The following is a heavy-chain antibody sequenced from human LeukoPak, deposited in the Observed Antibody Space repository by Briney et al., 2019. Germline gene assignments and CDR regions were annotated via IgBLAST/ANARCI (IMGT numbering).Heavy chain of an antibody. Sequence: GGSLRLSCAASGFTFSSYEMNWVRQAPGKGLEWVSVIYSGGSTYYVDSVKGRFTISRDDSKNTLYLQMNSLRAEDTAVYYCARGGEDVWGKGTTVTVSS. V-gene: IGHV3-53*01. J-gene: IGHJ6*04. CDR1: GFTFSSYE. D-gene: IGHD3-16*01. CDR2: IYSGGST. CDR3: ARGGEDV.